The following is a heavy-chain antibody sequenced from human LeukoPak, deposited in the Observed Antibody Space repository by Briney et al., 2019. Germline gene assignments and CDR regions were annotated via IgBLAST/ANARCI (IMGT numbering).Heavy chain of an antibody. J-gene: IGHJ4*02. CDR3: ARDKRYSQDY. Sequence: GGSLRLSCAASGFSIDGYWLHWVRQAPGKGLVWVSRINGDGSNLSYADFVKGRFTISRDSARNTVYLQMNRLSAEDTAVYYCARDKRYSQDYWGQGTLVTVSS. CDR1: GFSIDGYW. V-gene: IGHV3-74*01. D-gene: IGHD1-1*01. CDR2: INGDGSNL.